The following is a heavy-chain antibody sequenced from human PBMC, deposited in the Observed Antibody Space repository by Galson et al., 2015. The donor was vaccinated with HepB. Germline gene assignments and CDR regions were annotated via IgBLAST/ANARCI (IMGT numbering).Heavy chain of an antibody. CDR3: ASPSLNHLRITMVRGVIYAFDI. CDR1: GGSISSSSYY. CDR2: IYYSGST. D-gene: IGHD3-10*01. V-gene: IGHV4-39*01. Sequence: LSLTCTVSGGSISSSSYYWGWIRQPPGKGLEWSGSIYYSGSTYYNPSLKSRVTISGDTSKNQFSLKLSSVTAADTAVYYCASPSLNHLRITMVRGVIYAFDIWGQGTMVTVSS. J-gene: IGHJ3*02.